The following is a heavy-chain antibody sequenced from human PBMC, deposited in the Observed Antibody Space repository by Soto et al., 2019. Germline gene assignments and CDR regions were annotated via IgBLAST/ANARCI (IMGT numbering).Heavy chain of an antibody. Sequence: GGSLRLSCAASGFTFSNAWMSWVRQAPGKGLEWVGRIKSKTDGGTTDYAAPVKGRFTISRDDSKNTLYLQLNCLKTEDTAVYYCTTDRLGRCAFDIWGQGTMVTVSS. CDR3: TTDRLGRCAFDI. CDR1: GFTFSNAW. CDR2: IKSKTDGGTT. J-gene: IGHJ3*02. V-gene: IGHV3-15*01. D-gene: IGHD7-27*01.